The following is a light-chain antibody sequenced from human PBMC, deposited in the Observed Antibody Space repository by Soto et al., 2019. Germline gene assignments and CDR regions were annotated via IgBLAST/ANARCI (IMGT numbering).Light chain of an antibody. V-gene: IGLV2-23*02. Sequence: QSVLTQPASVSGSPGQSITISFAGTGSGVGAYNLVSWYQQHPGKAPQLIICEVNTRPSGISNPFSGAKSGDTGSLTITVLQADDEADYFCCSYAVTVAYVFGSGIKVTAL. CDR1: GSGVGAYNL. CDR2: EVN. CDR3: CSYAVTVAYV. J-gene: IGLJ1*01.